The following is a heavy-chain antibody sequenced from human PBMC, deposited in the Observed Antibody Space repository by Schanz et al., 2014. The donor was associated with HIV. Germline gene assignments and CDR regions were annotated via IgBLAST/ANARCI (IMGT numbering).Heavy chain of an antibody. Sequence: QVQLVESGGGVVQPGRSLRLSCAASGFTFSSYGMHWVRQAPGKGLEWVAVISYDGSNKYYADSVKGRFTISRDNSKNTLYLQMNSLRAEDTAVYYCAKDRITGTTGVPYYYYGMDVRGQGTTVTVSS. CDR1: GFTFSSYG. CDR2: ISYDGSNK. V-gene: IGHV3-30*18. CDR3: AKDRITGTTGVPYYYYGMDV. D-gene: IGHD1-7*01. J-gene: IGHJ6*02.